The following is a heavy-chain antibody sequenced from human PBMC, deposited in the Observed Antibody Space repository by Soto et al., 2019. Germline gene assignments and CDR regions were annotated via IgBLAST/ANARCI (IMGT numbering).Heavy chain of an antibody. Sequence: QVQLQESGPGLVKPSQTLSLTCTVSGGSIRSGCYYWSWIRQPPGTGLEWIGYIYYSGSTYYNPSLNSRVTISEDTNKNQFSLKLSSVTSADTAVYYCASKVVVAAIPDGYFYLWGRGTLGTVSS. J-gene: IGHJ2*01. CDR1: GGSIRSGCYY. CDR2: IYYSGST. V-gene: IGHV4-31*03. D-gene: IGHD2-15*01. CDR3: ASKVVVAAIPDGYFYL.